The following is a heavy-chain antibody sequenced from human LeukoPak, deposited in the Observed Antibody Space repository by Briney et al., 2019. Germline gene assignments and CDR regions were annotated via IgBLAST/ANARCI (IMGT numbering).Heavy chain of an antibody. J-gene: IGHJ4*02. CDR3: ARFAYGDYRAFDY. D-gene: IGHD4-17*01. V-gene: IGHV3-30*01. Sequence: ARSLRLSCAASGLTFSTYAMYWVCQGPAKGLSWVAVISYDGSNKYYADSAEGRFTISRDNSKNTLYLQMNSLRAEDTAVYYCARFAYGDYRAFDYWGQGTLVTVSS. CDR2: ISYDGSNK. CDR1: GLTFSTYA.